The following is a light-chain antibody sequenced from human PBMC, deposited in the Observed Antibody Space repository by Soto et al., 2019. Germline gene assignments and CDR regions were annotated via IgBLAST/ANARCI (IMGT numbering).Light chain of an antibody. V-gene: IGKV3-11*01. Sequence: EIVLTQSPATLSLSPGERATLSCRASQSVSSYLAWYQQKPGQAPRLLIYDASNRATGIPARSRGSGSGTDFTLPISSLEPEDCAVDYCQQRSNWPPWTCGQGTKVEIK. J-gene: IGKJ1*01. CDR1: QSVSSY. CDR2: DAS. CDR3: QQRSNWPPWT.